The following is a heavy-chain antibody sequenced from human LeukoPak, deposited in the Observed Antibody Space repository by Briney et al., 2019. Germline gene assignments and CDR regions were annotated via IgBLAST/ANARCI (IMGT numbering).Heavy chain of an antibody. CDR3: ARAYGDYYYYYGMDV. V-gene: IGHV3-21*01. D-gene: IGHD4-17*01. CDR1: GFTFSSYS. J-gene: IGHJ6*02. CDR2: ITSSSSYI. Sequence: GGSLRLSCAASGFTFSSYSLNWVRQAPGKGLEWVSSITSSSSYIYYADSVKGRFTISRDNAKNSLYLQMNSLRVEDTAVYYCARAYGDYYYYYGMDVWGQGTTVTVSS.